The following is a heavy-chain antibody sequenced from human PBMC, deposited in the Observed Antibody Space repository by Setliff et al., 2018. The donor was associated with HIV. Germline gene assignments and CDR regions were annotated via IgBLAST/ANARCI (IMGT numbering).Heavy chain of an antibody. D-gene: IGHD2-2*01. CDR2: VYYSGTT. J-gene: IGHJ4*02. Sequence: PSETLSLTCSVSDGSMTSGSYYWGWIRQPPGKGLEWIGSVYYSGTTYYNPSLKSRLRMSVDTSKNQFTLKAISMTAADTAVYYCARLSCSSNSCPFDYWVQGTLVTVSS. CDR1: DGSMTSGSYY. CDR3: ARLSCSSNSCPFDY. V-gene: IGHV4-39*06.